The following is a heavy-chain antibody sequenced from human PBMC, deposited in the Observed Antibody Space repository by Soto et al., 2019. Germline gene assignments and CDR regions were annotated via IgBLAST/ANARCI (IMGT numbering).Heavy chain of an antibody. V-gene: IGHV1-18*01. CDR2: INGYNGNT. J-gene: IGHJ4*02. Sequence: QVQLVQSGAEMRKPGASVKVSCKTSGYTFIKYGISWVRQAPGQGLAWMGWINGYNGNTNYAQNFQGRVAMTTDTSTSTVYMELMNLRSDDTAVYYCARGDSPVQFDYWGQGTLVTVSS. CDR3: ARGDSPVQFDY. D-gene: IGHD4-4*01. CDR1: GYTFIKYG.